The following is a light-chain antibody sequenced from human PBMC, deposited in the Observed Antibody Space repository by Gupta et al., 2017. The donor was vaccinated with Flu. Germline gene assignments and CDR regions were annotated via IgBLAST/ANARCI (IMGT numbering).Light chain of an antibody. CDR1: ALSKQY. V-gene: IGLV3-25*02. J-gene: IGLJ3*02. CDR2: KDT. CDR3: QSADITGASRV. Sequence: YQLTQAPAMSVSPGQTATITCSGSALSKQYVYWYRQRPGQAPVLLIYKDTERASGIPDRISGSSSGTRVTLTIRGVQTEDEADYYCQSADITGASRVFGGGTKL.